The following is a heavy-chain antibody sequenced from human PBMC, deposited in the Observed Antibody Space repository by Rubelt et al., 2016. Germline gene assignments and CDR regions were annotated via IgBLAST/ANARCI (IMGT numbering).Heavy chain of an antibody. J-gene: IGHJ4*02. Sequence: EVQLLESGGGLVQPGGSLKLSCATSGFTFSGSAMHWVRQASGKGLEWVGRIRSKANSYATVYAASVKDRFTISRDDSKNTAYLRMNVLRAEGTAVYYCTTTVTTSGDYWGQGTLVTVSS. CDR2: IRSKANSYAT. CDR3: TTTVTTSGDY. D-gene: IGHD4-11*01. CDR1: GFTFSGSA. V-gene: IGHV3-73*01.